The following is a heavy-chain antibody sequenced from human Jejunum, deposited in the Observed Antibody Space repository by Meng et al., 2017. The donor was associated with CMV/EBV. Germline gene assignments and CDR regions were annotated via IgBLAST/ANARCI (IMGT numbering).Heavy chain of an antibody. V-gene: IGHV2-5*02. CDR1: GFSPITNGEG. Sequence: QTTLKASGPTLVKPTQTLTLTCTFSGFSPITNGEGVGWIRQPPGKALEWLALIYRGDDKRYSPSLKSRLSIAKDTSKNEVVLTVTTMGPVDTGTYYCAHFVGGYYPSRPDYWGQGTLVTVSS. D-gene: IGHD1-26*01. CDR2: IYRGDDK. CDR3: AHFVGGYYPSRPDY. J-gene: IGHJ4*02.